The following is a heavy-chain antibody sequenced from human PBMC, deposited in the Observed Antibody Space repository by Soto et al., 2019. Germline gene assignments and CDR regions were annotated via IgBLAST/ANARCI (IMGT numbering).Heavy chain of an antibody. CDR2: IGAGSDGI. CDR1: GFTFSIYA. D-gene: IGHD5-12*01. Sequence: PGGSLRLSCAASGFTFSIYAVAWIRQTPGKGLEWVSVIGAGSDGIQYVDSVKGRFSISRDNSKNTLYLHMNSLRAEDTAIYYCAKYSTSGPSRFFDLWGQGTLVTV. CDR3: AKYSTSGPSRFFDL. J-gene: IGHJ4*02. V-gene: IGHV3-23*01.